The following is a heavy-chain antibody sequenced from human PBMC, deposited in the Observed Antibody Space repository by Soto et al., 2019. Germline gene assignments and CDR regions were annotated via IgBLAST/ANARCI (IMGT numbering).Heavy chain of an antibody. Sequence: QVQLVQSGAEVKKPGSSVKVSCKASGGTFSSYGISWVRQAPGQGLEWMGGIIPIFGTANYAQKFQGRVTITADESTSTAYMELSSLRSEDTAVYNCARPMVGNSCYGMDVWGQGTTVTVSS. CDR1: GGTFSSYG. J-gene: IGHJ6*02. V-gene: IGHV1-69*12. CDR3: ARPMVGNSCYGMDV. CDR2: IIPIFGTA. D-gene: IGHD3-10*01.